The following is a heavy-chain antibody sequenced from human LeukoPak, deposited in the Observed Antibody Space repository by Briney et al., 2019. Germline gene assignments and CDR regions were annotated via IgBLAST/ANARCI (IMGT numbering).Heavy chain of an antibody. D-gene: IGHD5-24*01. CDR2: IREDGSGG. Sequence: PGGSLRLSCAASGFKFSSYSMAWVRQAPGKGLEWVGNIREDGSGGEYVDSVKGRFTISRDNAKTSVFLQINSLRVEDTAVYFCARWRGQQSEFDYWGQGTLVTVSS. J-gene: IGHJ4*02. V-gene: IGHV3-7*01. CDR1: GFKFSSYS. CDR3: ARWRGQQSEFDY.